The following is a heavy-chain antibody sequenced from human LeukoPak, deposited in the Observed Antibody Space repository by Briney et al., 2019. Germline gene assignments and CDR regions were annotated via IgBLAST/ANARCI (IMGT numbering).Heavy chain of an antibody. D-gene: IGHD5-18*01. J-gene: IGHJ4*02. Sequence: PSETLSLTCAVYGGSFSGYYWSWIRQPPGKGLKWIGEINHSGSTNYNPSLKSRVTISVDTSKNQFSLKLSSVTAADTAVYYCATRGGYSYGYFDYWGQGTLVTVSS. CDR2: INHSGST. CDR3: ATRGGYSYGYFDY. V-gene: IGHV4-34*01. CDR1: GGSFSGYY.